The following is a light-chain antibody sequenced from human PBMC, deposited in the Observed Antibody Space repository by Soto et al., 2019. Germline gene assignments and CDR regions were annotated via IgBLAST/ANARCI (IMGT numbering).Light chain of an antibody. CDR3: QQYNNWPPS. J-gene: IGKJ1*01. Sequence: DIVMTQSPATLSVSPGERATLSCRASQSVSGNLAWYQQKPGQAPRLLIYGASTRAPGIPARFSGSGSGTESSLTISSLQSEDFAVYYCQQYNNWPPSFGQGTKVEIK. CDR1: QSVSGN. V-gene: IGKV3-15*01. CDR2: GAS.